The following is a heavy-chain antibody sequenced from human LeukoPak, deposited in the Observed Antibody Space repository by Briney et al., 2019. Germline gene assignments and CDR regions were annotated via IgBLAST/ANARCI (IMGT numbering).Heavy chain of an antibody. V-gene: IGHV3-30*02. CDR3: AREGGRAAAGRFDY. CDR2: IQNDGSDK. J-gene: IGHJ4*02. Sequence: GGSLRLSCAASGINFRSSGMHWVRQAPGKGLEWVTFIQNDGSDKSYAASVKGRFTISRDNSKNTVYLHMNSLRADDTTLYYCAREGGRAAAGRFDYWGQGTLVTVSS. D-gene: IGHD6-13*01. CDR1: GINFRSSG.